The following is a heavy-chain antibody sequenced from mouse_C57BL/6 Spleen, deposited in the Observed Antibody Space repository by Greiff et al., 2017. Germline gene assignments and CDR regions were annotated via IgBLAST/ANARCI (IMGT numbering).Heavy chain of an antibody. CDR2: INPNNGGT. V-gene: IGHV1-18*01. Sequence: LKESGPELVKPGASVKIPCKASGHTFTDYNMDWVKQSHGKSLEWIGDINPNNGGTIYNQKFKGKATLTVDKSSSTAYMELRSLTSEDTAVYYCAIYYDYDEGYFDVWGTGTTVTVSS. D-gene: IGHD2-4*01. CDR3: AIYYDYDEGYFDV. CDR1: GHTFTDYN. J-gene: IGHJ1*03.